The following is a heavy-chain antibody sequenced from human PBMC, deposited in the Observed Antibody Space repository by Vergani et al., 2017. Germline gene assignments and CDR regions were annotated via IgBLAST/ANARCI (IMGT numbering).Heavy chain of an antibody. D-gene: IGHD5-12*01. J-gene: IGHJ4*02. V-gene: IGHV4-38-2*01. Sequence: QVQLLESGPGLLKPSETLPLTCSVSGYSITSGYYWGWIRQPPGRGLEWIGSIYHSGSTHYNPSLKSRVTISVDTSKNDFSLKVTSVTAADTAVYYCTRQPQEGASGPPSVPTWGQGISVIVSS. CDR1: GYSITSGYY. CDR2: IYHSGST. CDR3: TRQPQEGASGPPSVPT.